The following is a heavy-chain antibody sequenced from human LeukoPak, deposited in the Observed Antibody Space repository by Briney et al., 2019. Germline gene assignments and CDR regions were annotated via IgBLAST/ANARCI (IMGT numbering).Heavy chain of an antibody. D-gene: IGHD5-18*01. CDR2: ISGYNGNT. J-gene: IGHJ4*02. Sequence: ASVKVSCKASGYTFTSYGISWVRQAPGKGLEWMGWISGYNGNTNYAQKLQGRVTMTTDTSTSTVYMELRSLRSDDTAVYYCARDLSALGYSYGYDYFDYWGQGTLVTVSS. CDR1: GYTFTSYG. CDR3: ARDLSALGYSYGYDYFDY. V-gene: IGHV1-18*01.